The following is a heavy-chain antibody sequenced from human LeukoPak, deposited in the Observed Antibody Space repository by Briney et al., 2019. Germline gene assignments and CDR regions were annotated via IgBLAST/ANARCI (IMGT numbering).Heavy chain of an antibody. CDR2: ISWNSGSI. D-gene: IGHD6-13*01. Sequence: PGGSLRLSCAASGFTFDDYAMHWVRQAPGKGLEWVSGISWNSGSIGYADSVKGRFTISRDNSKNTLYLQMNSLRAEDTAVYYCAKDGSSSYFDYWGQGTLVTVSS. CDR1: GFTFDDYA. CDR3: AKDGSSSYFDY. V-gene: IGHV3-9*01. J-gene: IGHJ4*02.